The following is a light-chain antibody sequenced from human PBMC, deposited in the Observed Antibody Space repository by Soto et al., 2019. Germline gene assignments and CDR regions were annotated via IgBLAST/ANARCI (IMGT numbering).Light chain of an antibody. V-gene: IGKV1-5*03. CDR3: QHYNSYSEA. J-gene: IGKJ1*01. CDR1: QTISSG. Sequence: DIQMTQSPSTLSGSVGDRVTITRRASQTISSGLAWYLQKPGKAPKLLIYTASTLNSGVPSRFSGSGSGTEFTLTISSLQPDDFATYYCQHYNSYSEAFGQGTKVDI. CDR2: TAS.